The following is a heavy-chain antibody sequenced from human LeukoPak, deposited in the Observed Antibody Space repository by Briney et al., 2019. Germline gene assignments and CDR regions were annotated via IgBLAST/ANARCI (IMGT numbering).Heavy chain of an antibody. CDR1: GFTFDDYA. V-gene: IGHV3-9*01. Sequence: GRSLRLSCAASGFTFDDYAMHWVRQAPGKGLEWVSGISWNTGGAGYADSEKGRFTISRDNAKNSLYLQMNSLRAEDTAVYYCARDGWFGELYDYWGQGTLVTVSS. CDR2: ISWNTGGA. J-gene: IGHJ4*02. D-gene: IGHD3-10*01. CDR3: ARDGWFGELYDY.